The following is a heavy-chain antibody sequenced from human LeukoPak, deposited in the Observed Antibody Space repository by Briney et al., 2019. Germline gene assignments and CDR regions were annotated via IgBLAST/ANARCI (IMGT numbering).Heavy chain of an antibody. CDR3: ARSMVRGDYGKNYLYYYYGMDV. D-gene: IGHD3-10*01. CDR1: GYTFTSYA. V-gene: IGHV1-3*01. Sequence: ASVKVSCKASGYTFTSYAMHWVRQAPGQRVEGMGWINAGKGNTKYSQKFQGRVTITRDTSASTAYMELSSLRSEDTAVYYCARSMVRGDYGKNYLYYYYGMDVWGKGTTVTVSS. CDR2: INAGKGNT. J-gene: IGHJ6*04.